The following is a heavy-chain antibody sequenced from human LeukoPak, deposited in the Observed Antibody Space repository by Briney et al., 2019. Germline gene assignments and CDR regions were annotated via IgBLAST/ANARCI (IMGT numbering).Heavy chain of an antibody. CDR3: AGDSSSWYSPPHYYYMDV. D-gene: IGHD6-13*01. CDR2: INPNSGGT. CDR1: GYTFTDYY. V-gene: IGHV1-2*02. J-gene: IGHJ6*03. Sequence: ASVKVSCKASGYTFTDYYMHWVRQAPGQGLELMGWINPNSGGTNYAQKFQGRVTMTRDTSISTAYMELSRLRSDDTAVYYCAGDSSSWYSPPHYYYMDVWGKGTTVTISS.